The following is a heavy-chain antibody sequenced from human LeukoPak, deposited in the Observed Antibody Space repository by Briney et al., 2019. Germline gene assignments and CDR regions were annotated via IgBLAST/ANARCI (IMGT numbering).Heavy chain of an antibody. V-gene: IGHV4-59*08. CDR1: GGSISSYY. D-gene: IGHD3-22*01. Sequence: SETLSLTCTVSGGSISSYYWSWIRRPPGKGLEWIGYIYCSGSTNYNPSLKSRVTISVDTSKNQFSLKLSSVTAADTAVYYCARLTSGYYYDSSGSPYYYYGMDVWGQGTTVTVSS. CDR3: ARLTSGYYYDSSGSPYYYYGMDV. CDR2: IYCSGST. J-gene: IGHJ6*02.